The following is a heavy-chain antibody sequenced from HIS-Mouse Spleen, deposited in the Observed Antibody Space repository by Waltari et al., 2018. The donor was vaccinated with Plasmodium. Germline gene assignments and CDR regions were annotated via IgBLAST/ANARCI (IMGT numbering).Heavy chain of an antibody. J-gene: IGHJ4*02. D-gene: IGHD3-10*01. CDR2: IKQDGSEK. CDR1: GFTFSSYW. V-gene: IGHV3-7*01. CDR3: TTEYYYGSGSYSFDY. Sequence: EVQLVESGGGLVQPGGSLRLSCAASGFTFSSYWMSWVRQAPGKGLEWVANIKQDGSEKYYVDSVKGRFTISRDNAKNSLYLQMNSLRAEDTAVYYCTTEYYYGSGSYSFDYWGQGTLVTVSS.